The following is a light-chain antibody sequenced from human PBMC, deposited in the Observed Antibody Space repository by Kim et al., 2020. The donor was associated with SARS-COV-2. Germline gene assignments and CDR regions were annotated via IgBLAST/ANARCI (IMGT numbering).Light chain of an antibody. Sequence: SPGERSTLSCRASPSVSSSYLAWYQQKPGQAPRLLIYCASSRATGIPDRFSGSGSGTDFTLTISRLEPEDFAVYYCQQYGSSPGTFGQGTKVDIK. J-gene: IGKJ1*01. CDR3: QQYGSSPGT. V-gene: IGKV3-20*01. CDR2: CAS. CDR1: PSVSSSY.